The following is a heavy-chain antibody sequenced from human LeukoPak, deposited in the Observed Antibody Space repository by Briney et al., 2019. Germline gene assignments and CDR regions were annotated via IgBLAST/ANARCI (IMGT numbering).Heavy chain of an antibody. CDR1: GGTFSSYA. D-gene: IGHD3-10*01. Sequence: GASVKVSCXASGGTFSSYAISWVRQAPGQGLEWMGGIIPIFGTANYAQKFQGRVTITADESTSTAYMELSSLRSEDTAVYYCARGPRSGLLWFGENLDYWGQGTLVTVSS. J-gene: IGHJ4*02. CDR3: ARGPRSGLLWFGENLDY. CDR2: IIPIFGTA. V-gene: IGHV1-69*13.